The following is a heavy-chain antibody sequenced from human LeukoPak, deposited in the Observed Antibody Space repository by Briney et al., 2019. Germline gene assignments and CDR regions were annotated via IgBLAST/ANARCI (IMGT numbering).Heavy chain of an antibody. V-gene: IGHV3-30*01. J-gene: IGHJ4*02. D-gene: IGHD2-15*01. CDR1: GFSFSYYA. Sequence: GESLRLSCAASGFSFSYYAMHWVRQAPGKGLEWVAVISNNGTNKYYADSVKGRFTISRDNSKNTLYLQMNSLRAEDTAVYYCARSTGDCSGGTCYSDFDCWGQGTLVTVSS. CDR3: ARSTGDCSGGTCYSDFDC. CDR2: ISNNGTNK.